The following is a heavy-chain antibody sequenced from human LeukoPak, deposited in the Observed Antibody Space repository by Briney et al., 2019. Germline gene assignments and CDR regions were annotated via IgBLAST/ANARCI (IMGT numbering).Heavy chain of an antibody. CDR2: IHRSGSP. CDR3: AREILGGFNPGAY. V-gene: IGHV4-4*02. CDR1: LDSTTSNF. Sequence: PSETLSLTCTVSLDSTTSNFWSWVRQPPGKGLEWIGEIHRSGSPNYNPSLQSRVTISIDRSRNQIVVELSSVTAADTAVYYCAREILGGFNPGAYWGQGALVTVSS. D-gene: IGHD1-14*01. J-gene: IGHJ4*02.